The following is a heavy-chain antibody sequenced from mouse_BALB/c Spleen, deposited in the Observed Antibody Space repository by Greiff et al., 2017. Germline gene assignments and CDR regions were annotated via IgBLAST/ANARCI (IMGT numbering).Heavy chain of an antibody. V-gene: IGHV1S29*02. CDR2: IYPYNGGT. Sequence: EVQVVESGPELVKPGASVKISCKASGYTFTDYNMHWVKQSHGKSLEWIGYIYPYNGGTVYNQKFKRKATLTVDNSSSTAYMELRSLTSEDTAVYYCARWGYDDYDDMDYWGQGTSVTVSS. J-gene: IGHJ4*01. CDR3: ARWGYDDYDDMDY. D-gene: IGHD2-3*01. CDR1: GYTFTDYN.